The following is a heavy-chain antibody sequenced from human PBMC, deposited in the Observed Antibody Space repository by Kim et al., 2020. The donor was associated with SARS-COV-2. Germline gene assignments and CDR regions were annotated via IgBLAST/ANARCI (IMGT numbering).Heavy chain of an antibody. Sequence: GGSLRLSCAASGFTFSSYAMSWVRQAPGKGLEWVSAISGSGGSTYYADSVKGRFTISRDNSKNTLYLQMNSLRAEDTAVYYCAKDRTYYYDSSGYYPEYFDYWGQGTLVTVSS. J-gene: IGHJ4*02. D-gene: IGHD3-22*01. CDR3: AKDRTYYYDSSGYYPEYFDY. V-gene: IGHV3-23*01. CDR2: ISGSGGST. CDR1: GFTFSSYA.